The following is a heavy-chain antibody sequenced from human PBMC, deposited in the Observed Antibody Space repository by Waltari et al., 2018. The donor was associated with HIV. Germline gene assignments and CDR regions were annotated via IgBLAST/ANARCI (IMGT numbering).Heavy chain of an antibody. J-gene: IGHJ5*01. V-gene: IGHV3-53*01. D-gene: IGHD6-19*01. Sequence: EVQLVESGGGLIQPGGSLRLSCAASGFTVSSNSMSWVRQAPGKGLEWVSVFYGGGSAYSADSVKGRFTISRDNSKNTLHLQMKRLRTEDTAVYYCARVKAYSSGWFDYWGQGTLVTVSS. CDR3: ARVKAYSSGWFDY. CDR2: FYGGGSA. CDR1: GFTVSSNS.